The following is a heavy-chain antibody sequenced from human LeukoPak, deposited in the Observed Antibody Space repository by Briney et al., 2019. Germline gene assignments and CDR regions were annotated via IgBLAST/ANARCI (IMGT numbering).Heavy chain of an antibody. Sequence: PSETLSLTCTVSGGSISSYYWSWIRQPPGKGLEWIGYIYYSGSTNYNPSLKSRVTISVDTSKSQFSLKLSSVTAADTAVYYCARAVRGPYYYYYGMDVWGQGTTVTVSS. CDR1: GGSISSYY. J-gene: IGHJ6*02. CDR2: IYYSGST. CDR3: ARAVRGPYYYYYGMDV. V-gene: IGHV4-59*01. D-gene: IGHD3-10*01.